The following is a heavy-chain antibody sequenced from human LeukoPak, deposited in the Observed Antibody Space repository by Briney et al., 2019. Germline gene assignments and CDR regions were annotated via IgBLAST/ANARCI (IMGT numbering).Heavy chain of an antibody. V-gene: IGHV3-53*01. CDR1: GFTVSSNY. D-gene: IGHD3-3*01. CDR2: IYSGGST. J-gene: IGHJ4*02. Sequence: GGSLRLSCAASGFTVSSNYMSWVRQAPGKGLEWVSVIYSGGSTYYADSVKGRFTISRDNSKNTLYLQMNSLRAEDTAVYYCARGRYDFWSGYPYYFDYWGQGTLVTVSS. CDR3: ARGRYDFWSGYPYYFDY.